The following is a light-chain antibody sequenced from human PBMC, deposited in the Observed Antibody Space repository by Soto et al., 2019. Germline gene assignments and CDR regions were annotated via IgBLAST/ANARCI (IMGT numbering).Light chain of an antibody. CDR2: DGY. CDR3: QHFQRDPFT. V-gene: IGKV1-13*02. J-gene: IGKJ5*01. CDR1: QGVSSA. Sequence: AIQLTQSPSSLSASVGDRVTITCRASQGVSSALAWYQQKPGKPPKVLIYDGYSLQSGVPLRFRGSGSWTEFTLTITGPQPEDFGTYYCQHFQRDPFTYGQETRLEIK.